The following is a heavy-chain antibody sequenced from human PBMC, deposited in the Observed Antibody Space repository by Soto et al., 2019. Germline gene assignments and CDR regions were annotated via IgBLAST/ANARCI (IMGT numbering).Heavy chain of an antibody. D-gene: IGHD2-15*01. J-gene: IGHJ4*02. CDR2: INAGNGNT. V-gene: IGHV1-3*05. CDR1: GYTFTSYA. Sequence: QVQLVQSGAEEKKPGASVKVSCKASGYTFTSYAMHWVRQAPGQRLEWMGWINAGNGNTKYSQKFQGRVTITRDTSASTAYMELSSLRAEETAVYYCASDLSGCSGGSCYSARFDSWGQGTLVTVSS. CDR3: ASDLSGCSGGSCYSARFDS.